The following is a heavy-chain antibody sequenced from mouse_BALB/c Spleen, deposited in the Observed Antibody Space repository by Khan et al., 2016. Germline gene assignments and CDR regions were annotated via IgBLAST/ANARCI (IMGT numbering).Heavy chain of an antibody. Sequence: EVQLQESGPGLVKPSQSLSLTCTVTGYSITSDYAWNWIRQFPGNKLEWMGYISYSGSTSYNPYLKSQIHITPDTSKNQFFLQLNSVTTEDTATEYCARSRVLYYWGQGTSVTVSS. CDR3: ARSRVLYY. CDR1: GYSITSDYA. V-gene: IGHV3-2*02. CDR2: ISYSGST. J-gene: IGHJ4*01.